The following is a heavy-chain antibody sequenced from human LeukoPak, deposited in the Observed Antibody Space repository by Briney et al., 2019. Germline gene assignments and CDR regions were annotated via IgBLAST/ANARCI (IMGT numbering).Heavy chain of an antibody. Sequence: SETLSLTCTVSGGSISSGSYYGRWIRQPAGKGLEWIGRIYTSGSTNYNPSLKSRVTISVDTSKNQFSLKLSSVTAADTAVYYCASGTGYYYGMDVWGQGTTVTVSS. CDR1: GGSISSGSYY. D-gene: IGHD3-10*01. CDR3: ASGTGYYYGMDV. V-gene: IGHV4-61*02. J-gene: IGHJ6*02. CDR2: IYTSGST.